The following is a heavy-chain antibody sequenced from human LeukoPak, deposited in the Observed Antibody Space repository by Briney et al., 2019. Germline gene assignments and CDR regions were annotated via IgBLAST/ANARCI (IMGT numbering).Heavy chain of an antibody. V-gene: IGHV1-69*13. Sequence: AASVKVSCKASGGTFSSYAISWVRQAPGQGLEWMGGIIPIFGTANYAQKFQGRVTITADESTSTAYMELSSLRSEDTAVYYCARTRATYYYGSSGYTNWFDPWGQGTLVTVSS. CDR2: IIPIFGTA. J-gene: IGHJ5*02. CDR3: ARTRATYYYGSSGYTNWFDP. D-gene: IGHD3-22*01. CDR1: GGTFSSYA.